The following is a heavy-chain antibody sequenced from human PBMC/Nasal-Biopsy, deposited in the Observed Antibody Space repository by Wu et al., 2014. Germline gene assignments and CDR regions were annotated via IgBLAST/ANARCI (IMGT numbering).Heavy chain of an antibody. J-gene: IGHJ4*02. CDR1: GASISGGGYY. V-gene: IGHV4-31*03. D-gene: IGHD2-2*01. CDR2: TYYTGST. Sequence: TLSLTCTVSGASISGGGYYWSWIRQGPGKGLEWIGYTYYTGSTYYNPSLESRVTISVDTSKNQFSLKLDSVTAADTALYYCAREERRCTSTTCYRYFDYWGQGTQVTVSS. CDR3: AREERRCTSTTCYRYFDY.